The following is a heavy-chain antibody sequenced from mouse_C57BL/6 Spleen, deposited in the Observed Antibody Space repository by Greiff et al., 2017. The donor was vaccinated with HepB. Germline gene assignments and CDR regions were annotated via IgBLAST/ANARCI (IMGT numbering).Heavy chain of an antibody. D-gene: IGHD3-2*02. V-gene: IGHV1-52*01. Sequence: QVQLQQPGAELVRPGSSVKLSCKASGYTFTSYWMHWVKQRPIQGLEWIGNIDPSDSETHYNQKFKDKATLTVDKSSSTAYMQLRSLTSEDSAVYYSARRAQATEDYFDYWGQGTTLTVSS. CDR2: IDPSDSET. J-gene: IGHJ2*01. CDR3: ARRAQATEDYFDY. CDR1: GYTFTSYW.